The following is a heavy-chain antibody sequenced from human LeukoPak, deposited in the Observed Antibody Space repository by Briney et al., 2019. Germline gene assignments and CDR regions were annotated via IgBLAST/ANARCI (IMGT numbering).Heavy chain of an antibody. V-gene: IGHV4-59*12. D-gene: IGHD5-18*01. CDR2: IYYSGST. J-gene: IGHJ4*02. CDR3: ARDEGYSYGKRFDY. CDR1: GGSISSYY. Sequence: SETLSLTCTVSGGSISSYYWSWIRQPPGKGLEWIGYIYYSGSTNYNPSLKSRVTISVDTSKNQFSLKLSSVTAADTAVYCCARDEGYSYGKRFDYWGQGTLVTVSS.